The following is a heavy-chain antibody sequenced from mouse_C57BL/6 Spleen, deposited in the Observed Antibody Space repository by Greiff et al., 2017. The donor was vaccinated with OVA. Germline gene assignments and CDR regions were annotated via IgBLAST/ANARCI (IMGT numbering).Heavy chain of an antibody. V-gene: IGHV3-6*01. CDR2: ISYDGSN. CDR3: AREEFSYYFDY. CDR1: GYSITSGYY. Sequence: VQLKESGPGLVKPSQSLSLTCSVTGYSITSGYYWNWIRQFPGNKLEWMGYISYDGSNNYNPSLKNRISITRDTSKNQFFLKLNSVTTEDTATYYCAREEFSYYFDYWGQGTTLTVSS. J-gene: IGHJ2*01.